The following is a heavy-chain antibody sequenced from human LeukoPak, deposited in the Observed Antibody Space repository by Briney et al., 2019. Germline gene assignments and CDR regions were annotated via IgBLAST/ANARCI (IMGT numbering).Heavy chain of an antibody. J-gene: IGHJ4*02. V-gene: IGHV4-59*01. D-gene: IGHD7-27*01. CDR3: ARARNWGHFDC. CDR2: IYYSGST. CDR1: GGSISSYY. Sequence: SETLSLTCTVSGGSISSYYWSWIRQPPGKGLEWIGNIYYSGSTDYNPSLKGRVSMSVDTSKNHFSLRLSSVTAADTAVYYCARARNWGHFDCWGQGTLVTVS.